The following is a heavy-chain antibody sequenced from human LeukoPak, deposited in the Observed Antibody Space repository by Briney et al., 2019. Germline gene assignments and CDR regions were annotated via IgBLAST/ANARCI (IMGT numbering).Heavy chain of an antibody. CDR1: GFTFSSYW. CDR3: AKGPSIVGAQFDY. D-gene: IGHD1-26*01. V-gene: IGHV3-9*03. Sequence: GGSLRLSCAASGFTFSSYWMHWVRQAPGKGLEWVSGISWNSGTIGYADSVKGRFTISRDNAKNSLYLQMNSLRVEDMALYYCAKGPSIVGAQFDYWGQGTLVTVSS. J-gene: IGHJ4*02. CDR2: ISWNSGTI.